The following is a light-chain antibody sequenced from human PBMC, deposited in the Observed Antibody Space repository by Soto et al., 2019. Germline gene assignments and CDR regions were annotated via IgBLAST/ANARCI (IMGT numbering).Light chain of an antibody. CDR3: SSYTSSSTYV. CDR2: EVS. CDR1: SSDVGGYDY. V-gene: IGLV2-14*01. J-gene: IGLJ1*01. Sequence: QSVLNQPAPVSGSPGQSITISCTGTSSDVGGYDYVSWYQQHPGKAPKLMIYEVSNRPSGVSNRFSGSKSGNTASLTISGLQAEDEADYYCSSYTSSSTYVFATGTKVTVL.